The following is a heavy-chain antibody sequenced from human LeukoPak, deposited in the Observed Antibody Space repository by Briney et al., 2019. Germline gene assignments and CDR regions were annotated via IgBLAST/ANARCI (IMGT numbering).Heavy chain of an antibody. CDR2: INHSGST. V-gene: IGHV4-34*01. CDR1: GGSFSGYY. D-gene: IGHD3-10*01. J-gene: IGHJ5*02. Sequence: PSETLSLTCAVYGGSFSGYYWSWIRQPPGKGLERIGEINHSGSTNYSPSLKSRVTISVNTSKNQFSLKLTSVTAADTAVYYCARGDYYGSGTNWFDPWGQGTLVTVSS. CDR3: ARGDYYGSGTNWFDP.